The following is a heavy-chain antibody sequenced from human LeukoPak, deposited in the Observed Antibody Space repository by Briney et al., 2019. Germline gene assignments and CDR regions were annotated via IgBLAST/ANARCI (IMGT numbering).Heavy chain of an antibody. Sequence: GGSLRLSCAASGFTFSSYGMHWVRQAPGKGLEWVAFIRYDGSNKYYADSVKGRFTISRDNSKNTLYLQMNSLRAEDTAVYYCAKDPSGYRSSTSCVWTHFDYWGQGTLVTVSS. CDR3: AKDPSGYRSSTSCVWTHFDY. J-gene: IGHJ4*02. D-gene: IGHD2-2*01. CDR2: IRYDGSNK. V-gene: IGHV3-30*02. CDR1: GFTFSSYG.